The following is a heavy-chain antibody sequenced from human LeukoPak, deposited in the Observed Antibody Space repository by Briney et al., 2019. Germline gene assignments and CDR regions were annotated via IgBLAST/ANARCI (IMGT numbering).Heavy chain of an antibody. CDR1: GLIFNNYG. V-gene: IGHV3-23*01. J-gene: IGHJ4*02. D-gene: IGHD3-22*01. CDR3: AKGHGDASGYYYFDS. CDR2: IRGNADTT. Sequence: GGALRLSCAVSGLIFNNYGMSWVRQAPEEGREWVSAIRGNADTTYYADSVKGRFTISRDIYNNMLYLQMNSLRVEDTAVYYCAKGHGDASGYYYFDSWGQGTLVTASS.